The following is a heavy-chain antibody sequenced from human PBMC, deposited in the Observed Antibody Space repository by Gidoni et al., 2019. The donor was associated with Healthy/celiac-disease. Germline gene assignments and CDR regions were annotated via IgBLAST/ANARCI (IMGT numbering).Heavy chain of an antibody. Sequence: QVQLQESGPGLVKPSQTLSLTCPVPGGSISSGGYYWSWIPQHPGKGLEWIRYIHYSGSTYYNPSLKSRVTISVDTSKNQFSLKLSSVTAADTAVYYCARDDDAFDIWGQGTMVTVSS. CDR1: GGSISSGGYY. CDR2: IHYSGST. J-gene: IGHJ3*02. V-gene: IGHV4-31*03. CDR3: ARDDDAFDI.